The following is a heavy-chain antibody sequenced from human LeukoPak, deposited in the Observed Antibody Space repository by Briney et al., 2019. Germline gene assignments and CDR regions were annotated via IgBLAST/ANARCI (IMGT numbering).Heavy chain of an antibody. V-gene: IGHV3-23*01. J-gene: IGHJ4*02. D-gene: IGHD6-6*01. CDR2: ISGNGGST. CDR3: ATSYSSSSWGIFGY. CDR1: GFTFSSYA. Sequence: GGSLRLSCAASGFTFSSYAMSWVRQAPGKGLERVSTISGNGGSTYYADSAKGRFTISRDNSKNTLYLQMNSLRAEDTAVYYCATSYSSSSWGIFGYWGQGTLVTVSS.